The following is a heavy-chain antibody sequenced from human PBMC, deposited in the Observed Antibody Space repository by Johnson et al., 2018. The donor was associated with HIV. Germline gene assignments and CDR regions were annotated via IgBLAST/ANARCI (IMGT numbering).Heavy chain of an antibody. CDR3: ARAGDYDAFDI. CDR2: ISYDGSNK. J-gene: IGHJ3*02. CDR1: GFTFSSYA. D-gene: IGHD3-16*01. V-gene: IGHV3-30*14. Sequence: QVQLVESGGGVVQPGRSLRLSCAASGFTFSSYAMHWVRQAPGKGLEWVAVISYDGSNKYYADSVKGRFTISRDNSKNTLYLQMNSLRAEDTAVYYCARAGDYDAFDIWDQGTMVTVSS.